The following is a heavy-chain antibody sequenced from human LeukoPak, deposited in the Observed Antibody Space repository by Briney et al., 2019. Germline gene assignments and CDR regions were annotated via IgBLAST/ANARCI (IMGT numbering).Heavy chain of an antibody. V-gene: IGHV3-48*03. Sequence: AGGSLRLSCAASGFAFNTYEMNWVRQAPGKGLEWIPYISSSGSAIHYADSVKGRFTISRDNSKNSLYLQMSSLRAEDTAVYYCAREDPDYFDSWGQGTLVTVSS. J-gene: IGHJ4*02. CDR2: ISSSGSAI. CDR1: GFAFNTYE. CDR3: AREDPDYFDS.